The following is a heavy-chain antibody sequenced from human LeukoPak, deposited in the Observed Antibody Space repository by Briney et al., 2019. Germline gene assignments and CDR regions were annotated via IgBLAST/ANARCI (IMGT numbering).Heavy chain of an antibody. CDR3: ARDIAAANYYYYYGMDV. CDR1: GFTVSSNY. V-gene: IGHV3-53*05. D-gene: IGHD6-13*01. CDR2: IYSGGST. J-gene: IGHJ6*02. Sequence: GGSLRLSCAASGFTVSSNYMSWIRQAPGKGLEWVSVIYSGGSTYHADSVKGRFTISRDNSKNTLYLQMNSLRAEDTAVHYCARDIAAANYYYYYGMDVWGQGTTVTVSS.